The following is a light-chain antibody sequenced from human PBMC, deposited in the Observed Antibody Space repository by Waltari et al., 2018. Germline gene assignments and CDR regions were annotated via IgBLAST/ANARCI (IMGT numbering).Light chain of an antibody. J-gene: IGKJ5*01. CDR1: QGITNY. V-gene: IGKV1-27*01. Sequence: DIQMTQSPSFLSASVGDRVTITCRASQGITNYLAWYQQKPGKVPKLLIYAASTLHSGGPSRFSGSGSGTDFTLTITSLQPDDVATYYCQKYNSVPITFGQGTRLEIK. CDR3: QKYNSVPIT. CDR2: AAS.